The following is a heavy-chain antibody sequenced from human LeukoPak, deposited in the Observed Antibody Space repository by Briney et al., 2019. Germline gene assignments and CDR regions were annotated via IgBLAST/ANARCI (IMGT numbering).Heavy chain of an antibody. V-gene: IGHV3-23*01. J-gene: IGHJ4*02. CDR2: ISGSGVST. CDR3: AKDCSSTSWPTSDY. CDR1: GFTFSSYA. D-gene: IGHD2-2*01. Sequence: PGGSLRLSCAASGFTFSSYAMSWVRQAPGKGLEWVSAISGSGVSTYYVDSVKGRFTISRDNSKNTLYLQMNSLRAEDTAVYYCAKDCSSTSWPTSDYWGEGTRVTVST.